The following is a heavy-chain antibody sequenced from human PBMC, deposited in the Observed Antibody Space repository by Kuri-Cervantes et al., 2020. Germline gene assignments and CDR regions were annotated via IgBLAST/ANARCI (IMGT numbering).Heavy chain of an antibody. CDR2: ISWNSGDI. D-gene: IGHD6-13*01. J-gene: IGHJ4*02. CDR3: VRSSSWTRPPNY. V-gene: IGHV3-9*01. Sequence: GGSLRLSCEASGFILDDYAIHWVRQAPGKGLEWVSGISWNSGDIGYADSVKGRFTISRDNAKNSLYLQMNTLRAEDTALYYCVRSSSWTRPPNYWGQGTLVTVSS. CDR1: GFILDDYA.